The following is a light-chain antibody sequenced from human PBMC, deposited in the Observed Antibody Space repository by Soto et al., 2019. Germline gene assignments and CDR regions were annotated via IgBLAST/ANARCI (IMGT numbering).Light chain of an antibody. CDR3: QQYVSSPLT. V-gene: IGKV3-20*01. J-gene: IGKJ4*01. Sequence: VMTQSPSTLSVSPGERATLSCRASQSVSSSSLAWYQQKPGQAPRLLIYDTSSRATGIPDRFSGSGSGTDFTLTISRLEPEDFAVYYCQQYVSSPLTFGGGTKVDIK. CDR2: DTS. CDR1: QSVSSSS.